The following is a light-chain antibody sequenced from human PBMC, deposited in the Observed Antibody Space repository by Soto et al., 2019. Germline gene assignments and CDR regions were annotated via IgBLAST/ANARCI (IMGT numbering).Light chain of an antibody. J-gene: IGLJ1*01. V-gene: IGLV2-23*02. CDR1: SSVVGSYNL. Sequence: QSVLTQPASVSGSPGQSLTISCTGTSSVVGSYNLVSWYQQHPGKAPKLMIYEVSERPSGVSNRFSGSKSGDTASLTISGLQAEDEADYYCCSYAGGNSYVFVTGTKVTVL. CDR3: CSYAGGNSYV. CDR2: EVS.